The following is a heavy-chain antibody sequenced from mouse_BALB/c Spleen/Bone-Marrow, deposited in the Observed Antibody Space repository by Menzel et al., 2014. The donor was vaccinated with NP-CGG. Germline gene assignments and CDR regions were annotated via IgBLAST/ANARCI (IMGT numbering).Heavy chain of an antibody. D-gene: IGHD2-3*01. CDR2: IDPANGNT. J-gene: IGHJ4*01. CDR3: ARGGRWSYAMDY. CDR1: GFNIKDTY. V-gene: IGHV14-3*02. Sequence: EVKPMESGAELVKPGASVKLSCTASGFNIKDTYMHWVKQRPEQGLEWIGRIDPANGNTKYDPKFQGKATITADTSSNTADLQLSSLTSEDTAVYYCARGGRWSYAMDYWGQGTSVTVSS.